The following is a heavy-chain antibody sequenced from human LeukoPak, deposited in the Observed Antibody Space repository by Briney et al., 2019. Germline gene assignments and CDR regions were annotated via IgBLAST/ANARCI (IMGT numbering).Heavy chain of an antibody. CDR3: ASEMATASGAFDI. J-gene: IGHJ3*02. CDR1: GGTFSSYA. D-gene: IGHD5-24*01. Sequence: SVKVSCKASGGTFSSYAISWVRQAPGQGLEWMGGIIPIFGTANYGQKFQGRVTITADESTSTAYMELSSLRSEDTAVYYCASEMATASGAFDIWGQGTMVTVSS. CDR2: IIPIFGTA. V-gene: IGHV1-69*13.